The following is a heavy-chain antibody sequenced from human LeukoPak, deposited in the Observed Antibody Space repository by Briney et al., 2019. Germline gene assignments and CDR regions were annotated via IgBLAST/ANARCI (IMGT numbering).Heavy chain of an antibody. CDR1: GFTFSDYH. D-gene: IGHD3-10*01. Sequence: GGSLRLSCAASGFTFSDYHMSWIRQAPGKGLEWVSYISGISSYTNYADSVKGRFTISRDNAKNPLYLQMNSLRAEDTAVYYCARGNYYGSGSNFDYWGQGTLVTVSS. CDR2: ISGISSYT. V-gene: IGHV3-11*06. J-gene: IGHJ4*02. CDR3: ARGNYYGSGSNFDY.